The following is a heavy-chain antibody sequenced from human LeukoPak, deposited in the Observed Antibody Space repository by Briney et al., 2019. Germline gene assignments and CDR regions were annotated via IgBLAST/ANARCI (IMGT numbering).Heavy chain of an antibody. Sequence: GGSLRLSCAASGLTVSSDYMSWVRQAPGKGLEGVSVIYSGGGTYYADSVKGRFTISRDNSKNTLYLQMNSLRAEDTAVYYCARQYYYDSSGYYSPINHFDFWGQGTLVTVSS. V-gene: IGHV3-66*04. D-gene: IGHD3-22*01. J-gene: IGHJ4*02. CDR3: ARQYYYDSSGYYSPINHFDF. CDR1: GLTVSSDY. CDR2: IYSGGGT.